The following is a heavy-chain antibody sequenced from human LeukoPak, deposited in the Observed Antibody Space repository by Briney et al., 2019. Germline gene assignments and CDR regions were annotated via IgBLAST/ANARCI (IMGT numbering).Heavy chain of an antibody. CDR1: GFTFSTFA. Sequence: GGSLRLSCAASGFTFSTFAMIWVRQPPGKGLEWVSSISSSSSYIYYADSVKGRFTISRDNAKNSLYLQMNSLRAEDAAVYYCARASGPHIDYWGQGTLVTVSS. CDR3: ARASGPHIDY. CDR2: ISSSSSYI. J-gene: IGHJ4*02. D-gene: IGHD6-6*01. V-gene: IGHV3-21*01.